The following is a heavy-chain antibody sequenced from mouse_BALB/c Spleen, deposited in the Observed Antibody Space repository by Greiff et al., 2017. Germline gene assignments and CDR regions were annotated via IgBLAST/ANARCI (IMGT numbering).Heavy chain of an antibody. V-gene: IGHV5-6-3*01. CDR2: INSNGGST. CDR3: ARHPEGWYFDV. Sequence: EVQLVESGGGLVQPGGSLKLSCAASGFTFSSYGMSWVRQTPDKRLELVATINSNGGSTYYPDSVKGRFTISRDNAKNTLYLQMSSLKSEDTAMYYCARHPEGWYFDVWGAGTTVTVSS. J-gene: IGHJ1*01. CDR1: GFTFSSYG.